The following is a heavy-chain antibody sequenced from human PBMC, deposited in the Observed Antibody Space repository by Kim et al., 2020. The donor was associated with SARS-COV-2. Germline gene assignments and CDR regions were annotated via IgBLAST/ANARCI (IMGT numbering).Heavy chain of an antibody. CDR2: ISYDGSNK. Sequence: GGSLRLSCAASGFTFSSYGMHWVRQAPGKGLEWVAVISYDGSNKYYADSVKGRFTISRDNSKNTLYLQMNSLRAEDTAVYYCAKDTYSGYDWASYGMDVWGQGTTVTVSS. V-gene: IGHV3-30*18. D-gene: IGHD5-12*01. J-gene: IGHJ6*02. CDR1: GFTFSSYG. CDR3: AKDTYSGYDWASYGMDV.